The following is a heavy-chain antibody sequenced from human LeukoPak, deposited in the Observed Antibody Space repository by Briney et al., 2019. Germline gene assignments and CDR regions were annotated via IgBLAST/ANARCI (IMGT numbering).Heavy chain of an antibody. D-gene: IGHD3-3*01. CDR2: ISGSGGST. CDR1: GFTFSSYA. Sequence: PGGSLRLSCAASGFTFSSYAMSWVRQAPGKGLEWVSAISGSGGSTYYADSVKGRFTISRDNSKNTLYLQMNSLRAEDTAVYYCAKSGPYYDFWSGYFDYWGQGTLVTVSS. CDR3: AKSGPYYDFWSGYFDY. V-gene: IGHV3-23*01. J-gene: IGHJ4*02.